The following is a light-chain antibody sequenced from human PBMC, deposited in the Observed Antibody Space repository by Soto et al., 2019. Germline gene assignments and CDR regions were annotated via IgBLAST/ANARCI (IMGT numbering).Light chain of an antibody. CDR3: QQYGSSPYT. CDR1: QSVSSSY. V-gene: IGKV3-20*01. J-gene: IGKJ2*01. CDR2: GAS. Sequence: EIVLTQSPGTLSLSPGERATLSCRASQSVSSSYLLWYQQKPGQAPRLLIYGASTRAPGFPDRFSGSGSGTDFTLTINGLEPEDFAVYYCQQYGSSPYTFGQGTKLEIK.